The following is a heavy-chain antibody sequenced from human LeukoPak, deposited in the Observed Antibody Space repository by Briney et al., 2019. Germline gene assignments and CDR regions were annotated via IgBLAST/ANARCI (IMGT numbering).Heavy chain of an antibody. V-gene: IGHV3-7*01. Sequence: GGSLRLSCATSGFTFTNYWMSWVRQAPGKGLEWVANIKQDGSEKYYVDSVKGRFTISRDNAKNSLYLQMNSLRAEDTAVYYCGGSSNYYYYYMDVWGKGTTVTVSS. CDR2: IKQDGSEK. J-gene: IGHJ6*03. CDR1: GFTFTNYW. CDR3: GGSSNYYYYYMDV. D-gene: IGHD6-6*01.